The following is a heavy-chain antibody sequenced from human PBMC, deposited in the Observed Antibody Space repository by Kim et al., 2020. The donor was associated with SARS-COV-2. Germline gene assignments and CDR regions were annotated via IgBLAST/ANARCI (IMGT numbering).Heavy chain of an antibody. CDR1: GGSISSGGYY. CDR3: ARVGRLEMATIVVDDLKSRWYFDL. J-gene: IGHJ2*01. D-gene: IGHD5-12*01. V-gene: IGHV4-31*03. CDR2: IYYSGST. Sequence: SETLSLTCTVSGGSISSGGYYWSWIRQHPGKGLEWIGYIYYSGSTYYNPSLKSRVTISVDTSKNQFSLKLSSVTAADTAVYYCARVGRLEMATIVVDDLKSRWYFDLWGRGTLVTVSS.